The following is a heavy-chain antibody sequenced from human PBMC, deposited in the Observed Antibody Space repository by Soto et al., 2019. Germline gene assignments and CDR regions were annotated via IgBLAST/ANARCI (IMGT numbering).Heavy chain of an antibody. Sequence: GSLRLSCAASGFTFSSYGMHWVRQAPGKGLEWVAVISYDGSNKYYADSVKGRFTISRDNSKNTLYLQMNSLRAEDTAVYYCAKDPGALWFGELGHFDYWGQGTLVTVSS. CDR3: AKDPGALWFGELGHFDY. CDR2: ISYDGSNK. D-gene: IGHD3-10*01. CDR1: GFTFSSYG. J-gene: IGHJ4*02. V-gene: IGHV3-30*18.